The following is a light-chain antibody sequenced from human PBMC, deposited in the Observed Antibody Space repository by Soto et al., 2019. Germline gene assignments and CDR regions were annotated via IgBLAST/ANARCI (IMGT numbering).Light chain of an antibody. V-gene: IGLV2-14*01. CDR1: SSDIGGYNY. Sequence: QSALTQPAYVSGSPGQSTTISCTGTSSDIGGYNYVSWYQQLPGGAPKLIMYDVSDRPSGVSTRFSGSKSGNTASLTISGLQAEDEGDYYCSSFSSRHTYVFGTGTKLTVL. J-gene: IGLJ1*01. CDR2: DVS. CDR3: SSFSSRHTYV.